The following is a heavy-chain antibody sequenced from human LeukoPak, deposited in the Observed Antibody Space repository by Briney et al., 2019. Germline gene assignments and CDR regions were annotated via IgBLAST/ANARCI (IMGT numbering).Heavy chain of an antibody. J-gene: IGHJ6*03. D-gene: IGHD3-22*01. CDR1: GYTFTSYD. Sequence: ASVKVSCKASGYTFTSYDINWVRQAPGQGLEWMGWMNPNSGNTGYAQKFQGRVTMTRNTSISTAYMELSSLRSEDTAVYYCAREMIDSDYYDSSGPYYMDVWGKGTTVTISS. CDR3: AREMIDSDYYDSSGPYYMDV. CDR2: MNPNSGNT. V-gene: IGHV1-8*01.